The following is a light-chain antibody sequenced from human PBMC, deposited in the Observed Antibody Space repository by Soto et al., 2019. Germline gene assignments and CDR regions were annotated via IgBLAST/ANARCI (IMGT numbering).Light chain of an antibody. J-gene: IGKJ1*01. CDR1: QSVLYSSNNKNY. CDR3: QQYYITPWT. CDR2: WAS. V-gene: IGKV4-1*01. Sequence: DIVMTQSPDSLAVSLGERATINCKSSQSVLYSSNNKNYLAWYHQKPGQPPKLLIYWASTRESGVPDRFSGSGSRTDFTLTISSLQAEDVAVYYCQQYYITPWTFGPGTKVDIK.